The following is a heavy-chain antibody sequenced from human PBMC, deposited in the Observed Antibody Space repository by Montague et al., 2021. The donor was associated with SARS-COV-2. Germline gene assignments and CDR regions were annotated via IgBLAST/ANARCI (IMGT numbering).Heavy chain of an antibody. CDR2: IYYSGST. Sequence: SETLSLTCTVSGGSISSSSYYWGWIRQPPGKGLEWIGGIYYSGSTYYNPSLKSRVTISVDTSKNQFSLKLSSVTAADTAVYYCARELSPRSNMVVVGVYYFDYWGQGTLVTVSS. V-gene: IGHV4-39*07. J-gene: IGHJ4*02. D-gene: IGHD2-15*01. CDR3: ARELSPRSNMVVVGVYYFDY. CDR1: GGSISSSSYY.